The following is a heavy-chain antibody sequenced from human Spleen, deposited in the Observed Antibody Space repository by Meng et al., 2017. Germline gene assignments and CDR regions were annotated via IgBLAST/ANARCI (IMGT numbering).Heavy chain of an antibody. CDR1: GYTFSNYG. J-gene: IGHJ4*02. V-gene: IGHV1-18*01. Sequence: ASVKVSCKASGYTFSNYGISWVRQAPGQGLEWMGWISAYSGKTNYAQKVQGRVTMTTDTSTSTVYMELSSLRSEDTAVYYCARLADVVPAAGAFDYWGQGTLVTVSS. D-gene: IGHD2-2*01. CDR2: ISAYSGKT. CDR3: ARLADVVPAAGAFDY.